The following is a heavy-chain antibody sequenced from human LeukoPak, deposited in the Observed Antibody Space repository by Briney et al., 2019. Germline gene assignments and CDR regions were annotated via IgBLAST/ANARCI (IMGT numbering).Heavy chain of an antibody. CDR3: ATKAAPSRANPFDY. V-gene: IGHV3-7*01. Sequence: GGSLRLSCAVSGFTFSNFWMSWVRQAPGKGLEWVANINRDGSEKNYVDSVKGRFTISRDNAKNSLYVQMDSLRAEDTAVYYCATKAAPSRANPFDYWGQGTLVTVSS. CDR1: GFTFSNFW. D-gene: IGHD3-10*01. CDR2: INRDGSEK. J-gene: IGHJ4*02.